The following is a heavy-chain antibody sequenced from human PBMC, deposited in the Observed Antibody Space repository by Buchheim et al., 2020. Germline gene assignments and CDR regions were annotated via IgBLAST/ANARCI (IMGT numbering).Heavy chain of an antibody. D-gene: IGHD6-19*01. CDR3: ASLSPIAVAGTNFDY. Sequence: VQLVESGGGVVQPGRSLRLSCAASGFTFSSYGMHWVRQAPGKGLEWVAVIWYDGSNKYYADSVKGRFTISRDNSKNTLYLQMNSLRAEDTAVYYCASLSPIAVAGTNFDYWGQGTL. V-gene: IGHV3-33*01. CDR1: GFTFSSYG. CDR2: IWYDGSNK. J-gene: IGHJ4*02.